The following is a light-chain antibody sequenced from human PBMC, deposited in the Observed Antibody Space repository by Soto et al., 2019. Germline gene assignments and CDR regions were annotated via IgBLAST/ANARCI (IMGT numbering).Light chain of an antibody. J-gene: IGLJ1*01. CDR1: SSDIGAYDY. V-gene: IGLV2-14*01. CDR3: FSSTTTSTNV. Sequence: QSVRTQPASLSGSPGQSITISCTGTSSDIGAYDYVSWFQQHPGKAPKLMISEVNNRPSGVSNRFSGSKSGNTAYLTISGLQVEEEAQYFCFSSTTTSTNVFGTGTKVTVL. CDR2: EVN.